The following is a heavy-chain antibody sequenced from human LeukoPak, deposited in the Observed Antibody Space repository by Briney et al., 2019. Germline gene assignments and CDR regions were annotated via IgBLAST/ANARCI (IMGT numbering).Heavy chain of an antibody. V-gene: IGHV4-4*09. Sequence: SETLSLTCTVSGGSINSYYWSWIGQPPGKELEWIGYIYTSGSPNYNPSLKSRVTISVDTTRNQFSLRLSSVTAADTAVYFCARGSGWYDPWGQGTLVTVSS. CDR3: ARGSGWYDP. CDR1: GGSINSYY. CDR2: IYTSGSP. J-gene: IGHJ5*02. D-gene: IGHD3-10*01.